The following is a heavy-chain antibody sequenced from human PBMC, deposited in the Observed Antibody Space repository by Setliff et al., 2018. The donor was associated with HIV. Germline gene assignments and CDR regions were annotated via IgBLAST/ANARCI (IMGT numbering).Heavy chain of an antibody. V-gene: IGHV1-69*05. CDR1: GGTFSRYG. Sequence: SVKVSCKASGGTFSRYGINWVRQAPGQGLEWMGGIIPSFGTPNNAQKFQGRVTITMDESTSTAYMELSSLRSEDTAMYYCARLYGSGSYYNRDDAFDIWGQGTMLTVSS. CDR3: ARLYGSGSYYNRDDAFDI. CDR2: IIPSFGTP. D-gene: IGHD3-10*01. J-gene: IGHJ3*02.